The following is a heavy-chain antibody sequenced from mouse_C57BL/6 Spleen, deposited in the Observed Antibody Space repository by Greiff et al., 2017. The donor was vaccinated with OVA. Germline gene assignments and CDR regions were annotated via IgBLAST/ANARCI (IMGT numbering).Heavy chain of an antibody. D-gene: IGHD2-12*01. J-gene: IGHJ3*01. CDR3: ARGDYSYWFAY. Sequence: EVQLVESGGGLVKPGGSLKLSCAASGFTFSSYAMSWVRQTPEKRLEWVATISDGGSYTYYPDNVKGRFTISRDNAKNNLYLQMSHLKSEDTAMYYFARGDYSYWFAYWGQGTLVTVSA. V-gene: IGHV5-4*01. CDR2: ISDGGSYT. CDR1: GFTFSSYA.